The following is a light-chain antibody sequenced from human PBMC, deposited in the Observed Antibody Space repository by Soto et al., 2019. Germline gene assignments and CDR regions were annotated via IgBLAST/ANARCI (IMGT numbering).Light chain of an antibody. V-gene: IGLV2-14*01. CDR3: SSYTSSSTLV. CDR2: EVS. J-gene: IGLJ1*01. Sequence: QSALTQPASVSGSPGQSITISCTGTSSEVGGYNYVSWYQQHPGKAPKLMIYEVSNRPSGVSNRFSGSKSGNPASLTISGLQAEDEADYYCSSYTSSSTLVFGTGTKVTVL. CDR1: SSEVGGYNY.